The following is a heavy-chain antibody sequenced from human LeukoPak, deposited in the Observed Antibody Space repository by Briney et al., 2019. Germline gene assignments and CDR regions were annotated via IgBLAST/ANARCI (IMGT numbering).Heavy chain of an antibody. Sequence: GGSLRLSCAASGFSFSNYEMNWVRQAPGKGLEWVSAISGSGGSTYYADSVKRRFTISRDNSKNTLYLQMNSLRAEDTAVYYCNLYYDFWSGYYHDAFDIWGQGTMVTVSS. CDR3: NLYYDFWSGYYHDAFDI. D-gene: IGHD3-3*01. CDR1: GFSFSNYE. V-gene: IGHV3-23*01. CDR2: ISGSGGST. J-gene: IGHJ3*02.